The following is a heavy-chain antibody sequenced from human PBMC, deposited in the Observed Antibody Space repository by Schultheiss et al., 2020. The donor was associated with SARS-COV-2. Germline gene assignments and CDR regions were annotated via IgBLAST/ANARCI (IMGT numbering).Heavy chain of an antibody. D-gene: IGHD3-10*01. Sequence: SQTLSLTCTVSGGSISSGDYYWSWIRQPPGKGLEWIGEINHSGSTNYNPSLKSRVTISVDTSKNQFSLKLSSVTAADTAVYYCARGLGYYGSGSSDYWGQGTLVTVSS. J-gene: IGHJ4*02. CDR3: ARGLGYYGSGSSDY. V-gene: IGHV4-30-4*01. CDR2: INHSGST. CDR1: GGSISSGDYY.